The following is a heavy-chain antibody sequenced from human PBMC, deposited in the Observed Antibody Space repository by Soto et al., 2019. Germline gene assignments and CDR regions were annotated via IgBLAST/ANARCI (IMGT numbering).Heavy chain of an antibody. Sequence: GASVKVSCKASGYTFTSYDINWVRQATGQGLEWMGWMNPNSGNTGYAQKFQGRVTMTRNTSISTAYMELSSLRSEDTAVYYCARGVITFGDDAFDIWGQGTMVTVSS. V-gene: IGHV1-8*01. CDR2: MNPNSGNT. CDR1: GYTFTSYD. CDR3: ARGVITFGDDAFDI. J-gene: IGHJ3*02. D-gene: IGHD3-16*01.